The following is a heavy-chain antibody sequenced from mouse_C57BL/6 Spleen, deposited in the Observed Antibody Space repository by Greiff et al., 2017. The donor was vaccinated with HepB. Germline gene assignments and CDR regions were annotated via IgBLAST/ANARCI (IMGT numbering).Heavy chain of an antibody. CDR1: GYTFTSYW. Sequence: VQLQQPGAELVRPGTSEKLSCKASGYTFTSYWMHWVKQRPGQGLEWIGVIDPSDSYTNYNQKFKGKATLTVDTSSSTAYMQLSSLTSEDSAVYYCARSGGSSHWYFDVWGTGTTVTVSS. CDR2: IDPSDSYT. V-gene: IGHV1-59*01. D-gene: IGHD1-1*01. J-gene: IGHJ1*03. CDR3: ARSGGSSHWYFDV.